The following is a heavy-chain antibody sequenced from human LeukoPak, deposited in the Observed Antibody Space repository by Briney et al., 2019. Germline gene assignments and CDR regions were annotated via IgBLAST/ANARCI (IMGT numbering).Heavy chain of an antibody. Sequence: PGGSLRLSCAASGFTFSSYSMNWVRQAPGKGLEWVSSISSSSSYIYYADSVKGRFTISRDNSKNTLYLEMKSLRDEDTAVYYCAKDLMRDRWFGESWGQGTLVTVSS. D-gene: IGHD3-10*01. CDR3: AKDLMRDRWFGES. CDR2: ISSSSSYI. CDR1: GFTFSSYS. J-gene: IGHJ5*02. V-gene: IGHV3-21*01.